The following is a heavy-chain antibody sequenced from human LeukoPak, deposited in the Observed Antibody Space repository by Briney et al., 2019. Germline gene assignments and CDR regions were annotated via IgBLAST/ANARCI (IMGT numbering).Heavy chain of an antibody. CDR3: VRDGNRGYDMDV. V-gene: IGHV3-48*01. CDR1: GFTLRYYQ. J-gene: IGHJ6*02. Sequence: GGSLRLSCATSGFTLRYYQMNWVRQAPGGGLEWVSYINVVNGAIYYADSVKGRFTISGDIATNSVYLQMNSLRAEDTALYYCVRDGNRGYDMDVWGQGTAVTVSS. CDR2: INVVNGAI. D-gene: IGHD3-10*01.